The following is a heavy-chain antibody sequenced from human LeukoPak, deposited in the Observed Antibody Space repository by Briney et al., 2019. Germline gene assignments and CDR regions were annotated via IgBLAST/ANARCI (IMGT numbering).Heavy chain of an antibody. CDR2: IIPIFGTA. J-gene: IGHJ4*02. CDR1: GGTFSSYA. Sequence: SVKVSCKASGGTFSSYAISWVRQAPGQGLEWMGGIIPIFGTANYAQNLQGRVTMTTDTSTSTAYMELRSLRSDDTAVYYCARDPEATVVTPVDYWGQGTLVTVSS. D-gene: IGHD4-23*01. CDR3: ARDPEATVVTPVDY. V-gene: IGHV1-69*05.